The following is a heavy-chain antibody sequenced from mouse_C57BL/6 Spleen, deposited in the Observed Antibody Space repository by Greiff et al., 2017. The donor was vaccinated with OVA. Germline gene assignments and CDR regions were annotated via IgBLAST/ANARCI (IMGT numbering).Heavy chain of an antibody. CDR1: GFTFSSYA. D-gene: IGHD4-1*01. V-gene: IGHV5-4*01. J-gene: IGHJ1*03. CDR3: ARGGTGTGWYFDV. CDR2: ISDGGSYT. Sequence: EVQVVESGGGLVKPGGSLKLSCAASGFTFSSYAMSWVRQTPEKRLEWVATISDGGSYTYYPDNVKGRFTISRDNAKNNLYLQMSHLKSEDTAMYDCARGGTGTGWYFDVWGTGTTVTVSS.